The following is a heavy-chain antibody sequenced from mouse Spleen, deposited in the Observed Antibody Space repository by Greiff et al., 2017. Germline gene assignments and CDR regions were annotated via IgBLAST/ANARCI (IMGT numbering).Heavy chain of an antibody. CDR2: IYPGDGDT. V-gene: IGHV1-82*01. Sequence: VQLQQSGPELVKPGASVKISCKASGYAFSSSWMNWVKQRPGKGLEWIGRIYPGDGDTNYNGKFKGKATLTADKSSSTAYMQLSSLTSEDSAVYFCALQLGMDYFDCWGQGTTLTVSS. CDR1: GYAFSSSW. D-gene: IGHD4-1*02. J-gene: IGHJ2*01. CDR3: ALQLGMDYFDC.